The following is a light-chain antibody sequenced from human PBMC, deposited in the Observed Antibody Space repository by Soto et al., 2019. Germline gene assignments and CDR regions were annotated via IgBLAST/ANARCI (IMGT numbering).Light chain of an antibody. V-gene: IGKV1-5*03. J-gene: IGKJ1*01. CDR3: QQYNCYSRT. CDR1: QSISTW. Sequence: DIQMTQSPSTLSASVGDRVTITCRANQSISTWLAWYQQEPGKAPKLLIYKASHLDSGVPSRFSGSGSGTEFTLTISSLQPDDFATYYCQQYNCYSRTFGQGTKVEIK. CDR2: KAS.